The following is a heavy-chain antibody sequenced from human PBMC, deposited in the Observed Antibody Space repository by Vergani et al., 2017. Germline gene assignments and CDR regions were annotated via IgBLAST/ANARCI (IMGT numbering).Heavy chain of an antibody. CDR2: INPSGGST. CDR3: ARVSDTIRIHDAFDI. V-gene: IGHV1-46*01. J-gene: IGHJ3*02. CDR1: GYTFTSYY. Sequence: QVQLVQSGAEVKKPGASVKVSCKASGYTFTSYYMHWVRQAPGQGLEWMGIINPSGGSTSYAQKFQGRVTMTRDTSTSTVYMELSSLRSEETAVYYCARVSDTIRIHDAFDIWGQGTMVTVSS. D-gene: IGHD5-18*01.